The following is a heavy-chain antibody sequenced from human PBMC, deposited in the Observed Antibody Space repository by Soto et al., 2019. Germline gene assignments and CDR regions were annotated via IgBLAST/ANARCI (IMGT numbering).Heavy chain of an antibody. CDR2: IIPIFGTA. J-gene: IGHJ4*02. CDR1: GGTFSSYA. D-gene: IGHD2-21*02. CDR3: ARSIELYCGGDCFPTSYYFDY. V-gene: IGHV1-69*12. Sequence: QVQLVQSGAEVKKPGSSVKVSCKASGGTFSSYAISWVRQAPGQGLEWMGGIIPIFGTANYAQKFQGRVTITADESTXXAXMXXSSLRSEDTAVYYCARSIELYCGGDCFPTSYYFDYWGQGTLVTVSS.